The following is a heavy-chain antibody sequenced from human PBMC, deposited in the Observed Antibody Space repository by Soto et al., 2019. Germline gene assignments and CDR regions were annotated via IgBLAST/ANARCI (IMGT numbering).Heavy chain of an antibody. D-gene: IGHD5-12*01. V-gene: IGHV4-59*12. CDR2: IYYSGST. CDR3: VTSGPYSGYDVLDF. CDR1: GGSISSYY. J-gene: IGHJ4*02. Sequence: SETLSLTCTVSGGSISSYYWSWIRQPPGKGLEWIGYIYYSGSTNYNPSLKSRVTISVDTSKNQFSLKLTSVTAADTAVYYCVTSGPYSGYDVLDFWGQRSLDTGSS.